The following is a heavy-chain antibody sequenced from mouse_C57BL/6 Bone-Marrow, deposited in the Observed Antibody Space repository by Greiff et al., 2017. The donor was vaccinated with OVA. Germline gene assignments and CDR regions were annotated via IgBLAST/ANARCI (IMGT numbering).Heavy chain of an antibody. Sequence: VQLQQSGPELVKPGASVKISCKASGYSFTGYYMNWVKQSPEKSLEWIGEINPSTGGTTYNQKFKAKATLTVDKSSSTAYMQLKSLTSEDSAVYYCARGRGLPRGYWGQGTTLTVSP. D-gene: IGHD2-10*01. V-gene: IGHV1-42*01. CDR1: GYSFTGYY. CDR2: INPSTGGT. CDR3: ARGRGLPRGY. J-gene: IGHJ2*01.